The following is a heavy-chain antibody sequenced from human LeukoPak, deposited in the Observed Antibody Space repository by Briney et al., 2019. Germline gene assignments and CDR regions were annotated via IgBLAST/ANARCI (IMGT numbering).Heavy chain of an antibody. Sequence: SETLSLTCTVSGASISSSYWSWIRQPPGKGLECIAYISNSGSSNCNPFLKSRVTMSGDTSKNQLSLRLSSVTAADTAVYYCARLGAPNAFDVWGQGTMVTVSS. CDR3: ARLGAPNAFDV. J-gene: IGHJ3*01. CDR2: ISNSGSS. V-gene: IGHV4-59*01. CDR1: GASISSSY.